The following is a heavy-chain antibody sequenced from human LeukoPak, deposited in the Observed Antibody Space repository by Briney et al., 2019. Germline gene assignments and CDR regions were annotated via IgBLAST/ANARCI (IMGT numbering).Heavy chain of an antibody. Sequence: SETLSLTCTVSGGSISSYYWSWIRQPPGKGLEWIGYIYYSGSTNYNPSLKSRVTISVDTSKNQFSLKLSSVTAADPAVYYCARMSPRATKASFDYWGQGTLVTVSS. CDR3: ARMSPRATKASFDY. D-gene: IGHD1-26*01. J-gene: IGHJ4*02. CDR2: IYYSGST. CDR1: GGSISSYY. V-gene: IGHV4-59*01.